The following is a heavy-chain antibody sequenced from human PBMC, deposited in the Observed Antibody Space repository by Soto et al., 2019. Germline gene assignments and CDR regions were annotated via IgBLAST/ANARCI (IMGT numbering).Heavy chain of an antibody. CDR1: GGSFSGYY. D-gene: IGHD6-13*01. Sequence: QVQLQQWGAGLLKPSETLSLTCAVYGGSFSGYYWSWIRQPPGKGLEWIGEINHSGSTNYNPSLKRRVTISVDTSKNQFSLKLSSVTAADTAVYYCARAEGTLAAAGMGYYFDYWGQGTLVTVSS. CDR3: ARAEGTLAAAGMGYYFDY. V-gene: IGHV4-34*01. CDR2: INHSGST. J-gene: IGHJ4*02.